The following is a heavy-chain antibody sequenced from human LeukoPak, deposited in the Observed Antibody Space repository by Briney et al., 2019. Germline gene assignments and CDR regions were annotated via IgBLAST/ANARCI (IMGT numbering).Heavy chain of an antibody. CDR2: ISGSGGST. V-gene: IGHV3-23*01. D-gene: IGHD2-15*01. J-gene: IGHJ4*02. CDR1: GFSFSNYA. CDR3: AASSPVRYCSGGSCYREYSVSFDY. Sequence: GGSLRLSCAASGFSFSNYAMSWVRQAPGKGLEWVAAISGSGGSTYYADSVKGRFTISRDNSKNTLYLQMNSLRAEDTAVYYCAASSPVRYCSGGSCYREYSVSFDYWGQGTLVTVSS.